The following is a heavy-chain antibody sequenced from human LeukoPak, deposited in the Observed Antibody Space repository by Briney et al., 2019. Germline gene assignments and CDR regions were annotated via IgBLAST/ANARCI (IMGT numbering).Heavy chain of an antibody. V-gene: IGHV3-20*04. Sequence: GGSLRLSCAASGFTLDDYGMNWVRQAPGKGLEWVSGINWNGDSTGYADSVKGRLTISRDNAKNSLYLQMNSLRAEDTALYYCARVGVDGSGSYYNGGLDYWGQGTLVTVSS. D-gene: IGHD3-10*01. J-gene: IGHJ4*02. CDR3: ARVGVDGSGSYYNGGLDY. CDR1: GFTLDDYG. CDR2: INWNGDST.